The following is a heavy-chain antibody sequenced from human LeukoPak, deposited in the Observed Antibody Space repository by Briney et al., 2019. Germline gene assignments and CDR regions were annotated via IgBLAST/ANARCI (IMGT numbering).Heavy chain of an antibody. J-gene: IGHJ5*02. D-gene: IGHD3-10*01. CDR3: ASLLWFGELLSSPHNWFDL. Sequence: GGSLRLSCAASGFTFSSYSMNWVRQAPGKGLEWVSSISSSSSYIYYADSVKGRFTISRDNAKNSLYLQMNSLRAEDTAVYYCASLLWFGELLSSPHNWFDLWGQGTLVTVSS. CDR2: ISSSSSYI. V-gene: IGHV3-21*01. CDR1: GFTFSSYS.